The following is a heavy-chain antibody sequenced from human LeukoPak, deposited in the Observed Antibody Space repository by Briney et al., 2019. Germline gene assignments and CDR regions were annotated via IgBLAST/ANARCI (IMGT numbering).Heavy chain of an antibody. CDR3: ARRKFFRMGKKKEPNWFDS. D-gene: IGHD1-14*01. Sequence: PGGSLRLSCEASGFTFRPFDMTWIRQAPGKGLEWVSLITGSGSHTFYAASVRGRFTVSRDNSKNTMFLQMNALRDEDTATYYCARRKFFRMGKKKEPNWFDSWGQGTLVTVSS. CDR2: ITGSGSHT. V-gene: IGHV3-23*01. J-gene: IGHJ5*01. CDR1: GFTFRPFD.